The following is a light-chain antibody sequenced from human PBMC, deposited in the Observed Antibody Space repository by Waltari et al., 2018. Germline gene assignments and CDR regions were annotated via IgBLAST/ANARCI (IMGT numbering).Light chain of an antibody. V-gene: IGLV1-51*01. CDR3: GTWDHSLHGVV. Sequence: QSVLTQPPSVSAAPGQKVTISCSGTRSNIGPATVTWFQQLPGTVPKVVIYDNSERPPGIPDRFSGSKSGTSATLGITGLQTGDEACYYCGTWDHSLHGVVFGGGTELTVL. J-gene: IGLJ2*01. CDR1: RSNIGPAT. CDR2: DNS.